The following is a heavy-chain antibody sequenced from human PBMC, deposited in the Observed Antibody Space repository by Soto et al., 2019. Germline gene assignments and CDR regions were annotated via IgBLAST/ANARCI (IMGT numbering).Heavy chain of an antibody. CDR2: MSDDGSKK. D-gene: IGHD3-16*01. CDR1: GFSFSKYG. J-gene: IGHJ4*02. Sequence: QVQLVESGGGVVQPGRSLRLSCAASGFSFSKYGMHWVRQAPGKGLEWVAEMSDDGSKKYYGDSVKGRFTICRDNSKNTLYLLMDSLRPEDTAMYYCAKELRETGGYYFDCWGQGTLVTVSS. CDR3: AKELRETGGYYFDC. V-gene: IGHV3-30*18.